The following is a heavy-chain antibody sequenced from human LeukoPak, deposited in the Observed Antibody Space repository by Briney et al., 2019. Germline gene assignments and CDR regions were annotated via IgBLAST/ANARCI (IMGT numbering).Heavy chain of an antibody. CDR2: ISGSGGST. CDR1: GFTFSSYA. V-gene: IGHV3-23*01. D-gene: IGHD5-12*01. J-gene: IGHJ4*02. CDR3: AKDREEYSGYATFDY. Sequence: GGSLRLSCAASGFTFSSYAMSWVRQAPGKGLERVSAISGSGGSTYYADSVKGRFTISRDNSKNTLYLQMNSLRAEDTAVYDCAKDREEYSGYATFDYWGQGTLVTVSS.